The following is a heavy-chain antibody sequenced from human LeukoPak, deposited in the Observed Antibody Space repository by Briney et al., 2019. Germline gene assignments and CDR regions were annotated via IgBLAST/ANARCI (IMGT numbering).Heavy chain of an antibody. D-gene: IGHD2-21*01. CDR3: ATEKGDSPDY. V-gene: IGHV3-23*01. Sequence: GGSLRLSCAASGFTFSNYAMSWVRQAPGKGLEWVSGISGSGGNTYHADSVKGRFTISRDNSKNTLYVQMNNLRAEDTAVYYCATEKGDSPDYWGQGTLVTVSS. J-gene: IGHJ4*02. CDR1: GFTFSNYA. CDR2: ISGSGGNT.